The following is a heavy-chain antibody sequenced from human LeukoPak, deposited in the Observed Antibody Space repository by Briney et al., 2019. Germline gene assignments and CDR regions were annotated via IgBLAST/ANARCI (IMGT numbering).Heavy chain of an antibody. CDR3: ARDVGYTTGPYYYDSSGYDH. J-gene: IGHJ4*02. D-gene: IGHD3-22*01. CDR1: GGSISGGRYY. CDR2: IYPSGST. Sequence: SETLSLTCSVSGGSISGGRYYWNWIRQPAGRALEWIGRIYPSGSTNYKTSLNSRFTISVDTSKNQFSLKLSSVPAADTAVYYCARDVGYTTGPYYYDSSGYDHWGQGTLVTVSS. V-gene: IGHV4-61*02.